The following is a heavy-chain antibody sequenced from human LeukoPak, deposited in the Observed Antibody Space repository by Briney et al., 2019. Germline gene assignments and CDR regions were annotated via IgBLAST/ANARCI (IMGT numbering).Heavy chain of an antibody. D-gene: IGHD5-24*01. CDR3: ARAGSMRWLR. CDR1: GGSFSGYY. J-gene: IGHJ4*02. Sequence: PSETLSLTCAVYGGSFSGYYWSWIRRPPGKGLEWIGEINHSGSTNYNPSLKSRVTISVDTSKNQFSLKLSSVTAADTAVYYCARAGSMRWLRWGQGTLVTVSS. CDR2: INHSGST. V-gene: IGHV4-34*01.